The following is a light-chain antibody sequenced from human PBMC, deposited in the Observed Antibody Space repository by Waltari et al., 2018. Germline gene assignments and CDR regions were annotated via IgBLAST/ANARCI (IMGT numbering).Light chain of an antibody. CDR2: DVS. CDR3: QQRTNWLT. V-gene: IGKV3-11*01. J-gene: IGKJ4*01. CDR1: HSVSGY. Sequence: ENVLTQSPATLSLSPGDRATLSCRASHSVSGYLAWYQQKPGLPPKLLIYDVSNRATGIPARFSGSGSGTVFTLSISSPEPEDSAVYYWQQRTNWLTFGGGTKVEIK.